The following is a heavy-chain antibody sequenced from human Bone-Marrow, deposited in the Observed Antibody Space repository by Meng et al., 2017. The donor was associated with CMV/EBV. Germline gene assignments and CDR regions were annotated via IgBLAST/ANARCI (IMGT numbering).Heavy chain of an antibody. D-gene: IGHD6-13*01. CDR3: ARGSSWYKYFTY. CDR2: IYYSGST. CDR1: GGSISSYY. V-gene: IGHV4-59*01. Sequence: GSLRLSCTVSGGSISSYYWSWIRQPPGKGLEWIGYIYYSGSTNYNPSLKSRVTISVDTSKNQFSLKLSSVTAADTAVYYCARGSSWYKYFTYWGQGTLVTVSS. J-gene: IGHJ4*02.